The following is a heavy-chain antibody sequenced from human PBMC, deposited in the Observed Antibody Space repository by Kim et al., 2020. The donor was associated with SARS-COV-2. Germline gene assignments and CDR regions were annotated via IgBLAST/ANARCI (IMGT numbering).Heavy chain of an antibody. Sequence: SVKVSCKASGGTFSSYAISWVRQAPGQGLEWMGRIIPILGIANYAQKFQGRVTITADKSTSTAYMELSSLRSEDTAVYYCARDWGIVVVPAATVHFDYWGQGTLVTVSS. CDR2: IIPILGIA. CDR3: ARDWGIVVVPAATVHFDY. CDR1: GGTFSSYA. D-gene: IGHD2-2*01. V-gene: IGHV1-69*04. J-gene: IGHJ4*02.